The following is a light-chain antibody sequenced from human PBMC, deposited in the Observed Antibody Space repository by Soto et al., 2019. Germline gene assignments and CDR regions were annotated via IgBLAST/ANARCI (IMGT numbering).Light chain of an antibody. CDR2: AAS. J-gene: IGKJ1*01. V-gene: IGKV1-39*01. CDR3: QQSYNTPPT. CDR1: QSISRN. Sequence: DIQMTQSPSSLSASVGDRVTITCRAIQSISRNLNWYQQKQGKAPKLLIYAASSLQSGVPSRFSGSGSGTDFTLTISSLQPEDFATYYCQQSYNTPPTFGQGTKVDIK.